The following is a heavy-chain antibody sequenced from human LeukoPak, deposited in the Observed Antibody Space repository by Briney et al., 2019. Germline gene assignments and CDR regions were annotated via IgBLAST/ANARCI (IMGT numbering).Heavy chain of an antibody. J-gene: IGHJ3*02. CDR3: ARRITMSKDAFDI. CDR2: INWNGGST. D-gene: IGHD3-22*01. Sequence: GGSLRLSCAASGFTFDDYGMSWVRQAPGKGLGWDSGINWNGGSTGYADSVKGRFTISRDNAKNSLYLQMNSLRAEDTALYYCARRITMSKDAFDIWGQGTMVTVSS. V-gene: IGHV3-20*04. CDR1: GFTFDDYG.